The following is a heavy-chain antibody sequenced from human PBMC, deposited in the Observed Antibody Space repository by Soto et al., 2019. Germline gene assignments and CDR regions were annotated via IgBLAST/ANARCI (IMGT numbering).Heavy chain of an antibody. D-gene: IGHD3-22*01. Sequence: QITLKESGPTLVKPTQTLTLTCTFSGFSLSTSGVGVGWIRQPPGKALEWLALIYWDDDKRYSPSLKSRLTIPKDTAKNKVVLKITHMEPADTAKYYCEHRGGGHYDSSGYYLREKYFQHWGQGTLVTVSS. V-gene: IGHV2-5*02. CDR2: IYWDDDK. CDR1: GFSLSTSGVG. J-gene: IGHJ1*01. CDR3: EHRGGGHYDSSGYYLREKYFQH.